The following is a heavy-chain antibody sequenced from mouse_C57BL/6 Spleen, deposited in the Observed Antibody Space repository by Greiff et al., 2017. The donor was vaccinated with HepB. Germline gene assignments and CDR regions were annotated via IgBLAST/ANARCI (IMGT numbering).Heavy chain of an antibody. CDR2: IYPRDGST. CDR1: GYTFTDHT. D-gene: IGHD1-1*01. V-gene: IGHV1-78*01. Sequence: VQGVESDAELVKPGASVKISCKVSGYTFTDHTIHWMKQRPEQGLEWIGYIYPRDGSTKYNEKFKGKATLTADKSSSTAYMQLNSLTSEDSAVYFCARWDYYGSSYEVDYWGQGTTLTVSS. J-gene: IGHJ2*01. CDR3: ARWDYYGSSYEVDY.